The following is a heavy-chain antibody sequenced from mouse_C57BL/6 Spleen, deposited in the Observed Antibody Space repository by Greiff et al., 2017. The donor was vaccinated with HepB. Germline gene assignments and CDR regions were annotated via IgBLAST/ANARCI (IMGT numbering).Heavy chain of an antibody. V-gene: IGHV1-80*01. CDR2: IYPGDGDT. D-gene: IGHD2-1*01. Sequence: VKLMESGAELVKPGASVKISCKASGYAFSSYWMNWVKQRPGKGLEWIGQIYPGDGDTNYNGKFKGKATLTADKSSSTAYMQLSSLTSEDSAVYFCARGEIYYGNSTLYYYAMDYWGQGTSVTVSS. CDR3: ARGEIYYGNSTLYYYAMDY. J-gene: IGHJ4*01. CDR1: GYAFSSYW.